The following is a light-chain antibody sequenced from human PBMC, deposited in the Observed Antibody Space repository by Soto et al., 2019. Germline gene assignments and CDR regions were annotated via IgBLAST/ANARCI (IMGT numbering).Light chain of an antibody. V-gene: IGKV1-5*01. Sequence: DIQMTQSPSTLSASVGDRVTITCRSSQSISSWLAWYQQKPGKAPKLLIYDASSLESGVPSRFSGSGSGTEFTLTISSLQPEDFATYYCQQTYSYPAFGQGTRLEIK. J-gene: IGKJ5*01. CDR3: QQTYSYPA. CDR2: DAS. CDR1: QSISSW.